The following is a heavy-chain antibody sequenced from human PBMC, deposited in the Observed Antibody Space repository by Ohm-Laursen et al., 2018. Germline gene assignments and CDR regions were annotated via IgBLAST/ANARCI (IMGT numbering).Heavy chain of an antibody. D-gene: IGHD6-13*01. CDR3: GKAYSSSWPGDH. J-gene: IGHJ4*02. CDR2: ISFDGSNK. Sequence: RSLRLSCAASGFTFNTYGMHWVRQAPGKGLEWLAVISFDGSNKIYAESVKGRFTISRDNSKNTLYLQMNSLRPEDTAVYYCGKAYSSSWPGDHWGQGTLVTVSS. CDR1: GFTFNTYG. V-gene: IGHV3-30*03.